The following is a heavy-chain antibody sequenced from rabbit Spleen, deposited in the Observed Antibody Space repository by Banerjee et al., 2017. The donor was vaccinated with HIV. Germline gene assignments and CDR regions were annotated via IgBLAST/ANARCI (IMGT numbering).Heavy chain of an antibody. CDR1: GFDFSAYTF. Sequence: QEQLKETGGGLVQPEGSLTLTCTASGFDFSAYTFMCWVRQAPGKGLEWIACIDTGSRDFTYYASWAKGRFTIAKTSSTTVTLQMTSLTVADTATYFWVRDPGTSFSTYGMDLWGPGTLVTVS. D-gene: IGHD8-1*01. CDR3: VRDPGTSFSTYGMDL. CDR2: IDTGSRDFT. J-gene: IGHJ6*01. V-gene: IGHV1S45*01.